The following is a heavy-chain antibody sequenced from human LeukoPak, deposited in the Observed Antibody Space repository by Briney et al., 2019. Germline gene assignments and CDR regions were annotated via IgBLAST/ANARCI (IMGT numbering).Heavy chain of an antibody. CDR2: IIPIFGTA. V-gene: IGHV1-69*13. Sequence: ASVKVSCKASGGTFSSYAISWVRQAPGQGLEWMGGIIPIFGTANYAQKFQGRVTITADESTSTAYMELSSLRSEDTAVYYCAKAAQVAGRPNLGGHFDYWGQGTLVTVSS. CDR1: GGTFSSYA. J-gene: IGHJ4*02. CDR3: AKAAQVAGRPNLGGHFDY. D-gene: IGHD6-6*01.